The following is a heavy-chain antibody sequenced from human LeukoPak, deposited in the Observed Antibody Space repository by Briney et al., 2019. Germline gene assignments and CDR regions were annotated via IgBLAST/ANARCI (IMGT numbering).Heavy chain of an antibody. Sequence: GGSLRLSCAASGFTFSSYWMHWVRQAPGKGLVWVSRINSDGSSTSYADSVKGRFTISRDNAKNTLYLQMNSLRAEDTAVYYCASSSIAAAGPFFYWGXGXXXTVSS. CDR1: GFTFSSYW. CDR2: INSDGSST. J-gene: IGHJ4*01. V-gene: IGHV3-74*01. D-gene: IGHD6-13*01. CDR3: ASSSIAAAGPFFY.